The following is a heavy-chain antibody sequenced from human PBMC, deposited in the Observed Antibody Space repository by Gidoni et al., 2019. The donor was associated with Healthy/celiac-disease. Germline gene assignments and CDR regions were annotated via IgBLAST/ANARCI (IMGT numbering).Heavy chain of an antibody. D-gene: IGHD2-2*01. CDR3: ARDDFDSSTSSPN. J-gene: IGHJ4*02. CDR1: GGSLGSYY. CDR2: IYYSGRP. Sequence: QVQLQESGPGLGKPSETLSLTGTGPGGSLGSYYWRWIRQPPGKGLEWIWYIYYSGRPIYNPSLKSRVTISVDTSKNQFSLKLSSVTAADTAVYYCARDDFDSSTSSPNWGQGTLVTVSS. V-gene: IGHV4-59*01.